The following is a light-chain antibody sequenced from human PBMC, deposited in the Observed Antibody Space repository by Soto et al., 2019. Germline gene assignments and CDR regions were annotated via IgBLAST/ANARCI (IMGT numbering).Light chain of an antibody. CDR1: QSASNW. Sequence: DIQMTQSPTSLSASVGDRVTITCRASQSASNWLAWYQQKPGKAPNLLIYEASTLQSGVPSRFSGRGSGTEFTLTISSLQPDDFATYYCQHYHDYPPVGQRTKVDIK. V-gene: IGKV1-5*01. CDR3: QHYHDYPP. CDR2: EAS. J-gene: IGKJ1*01.